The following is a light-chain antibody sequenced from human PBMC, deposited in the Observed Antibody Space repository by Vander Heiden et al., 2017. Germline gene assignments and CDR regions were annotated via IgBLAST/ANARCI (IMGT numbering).Light chain of an antibody. CDR1: QSVSSSY. CDR3: QHYGSSPLFT. J-gene: IGKJ3*01. Sequence: EIVLTQSPCTLSLSPGERATLSCRASQSVSSSYLTWYQQKPGQAPRLLIYGASSRATAIPDRFSGSGSGTDFTLTISRLEPEDFAVNYCQHYGSSPLFTFGPGTKVDIK. V-gene: IGKV3-20*01. CDR2: GAS.